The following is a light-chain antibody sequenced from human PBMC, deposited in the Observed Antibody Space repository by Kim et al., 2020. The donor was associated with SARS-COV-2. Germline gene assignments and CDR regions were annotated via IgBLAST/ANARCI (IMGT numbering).Light chain of an antibody. J-gene: IGLJ3*02. CDR3: QAWDSSTWV. CDR2: QDS. Sequence: SVSPGQTASITCSGDKLGDKYACWYQQKPGQAPVLGINQDSKRPSGIPERFSGSNSGNTATLTISGTQAMDEADYYCQAWDSSTWVFGGGTQLTVL. V-gene: IGLV3-1*01. CDR1: KLGDKY.